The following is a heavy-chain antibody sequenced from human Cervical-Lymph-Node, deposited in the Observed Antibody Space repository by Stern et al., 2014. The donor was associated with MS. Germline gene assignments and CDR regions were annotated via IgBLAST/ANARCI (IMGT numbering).Heavy chain of an antibody. CDR1: GGTFSTYP. J-gene: IGHJ4*02. V-gene: IGHV1-69*06. CDR3: ASSLVASGH. D-gene: IGHD2-8*02. CDR2: IIPFLNTA. Sequence: QLVQSGAEVKKPGSSVKVSCKASGGTFSTYPITWVRQAPGQGLEWMGGIIPFLNTANYAQKFQGRITITADKSTGTTYMEISRLRSDDTAVYYCASSLVASGHWGQGTLVIVS.